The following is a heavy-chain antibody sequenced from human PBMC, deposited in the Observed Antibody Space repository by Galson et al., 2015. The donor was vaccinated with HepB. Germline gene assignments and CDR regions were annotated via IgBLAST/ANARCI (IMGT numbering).Heavy chain of an antibody. V-gene: IGHV7-4-1*02. CDR1: GYTFAIYA. J-gene: IGHJ5*02. CDR2: INTNTGNP. CDR3: ARTPYYGSGSHYNAWFDP. Sequence: SVKVSCKASGYTFAIYALNWVRQAPGQGLEWMGWINTNTGNPTYAQGFTGRFVFSLDTSVSTAYLQISSLKAEDTAVYYCARTPYYGSGSHYNAWFDPWGQGTLVTVSS. D-gene: IGHD3-10*01.